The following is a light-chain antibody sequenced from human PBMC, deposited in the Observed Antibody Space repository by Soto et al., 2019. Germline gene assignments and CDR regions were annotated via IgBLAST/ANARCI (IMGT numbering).Light chain of an antibody. V-gene: IGLV1-36*01. CDR2: YDD. J-gene: IGLJ1*01. CDR3: AAWDDSLHGYV. Sequence: QSVLTQPPSVSDAPRQRVTISCSGSSSNIGNNAVNWYQQLPGKAPKLLIYYDDLLPSGVSDRFSGSKSGTSASLAISGLQSEDEADYYCAAWDDSLHGYVFGTGTKLTVL. CDR1: SSNIGNNA.